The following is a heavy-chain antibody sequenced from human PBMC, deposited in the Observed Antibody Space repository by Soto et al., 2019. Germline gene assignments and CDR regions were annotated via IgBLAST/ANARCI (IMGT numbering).Heavy chain of an antibody. D-gene: IGHD3-10*01. Sequence: GGSLILSCAASGFTFDDYAMHWVRQAPGKGLEWVSGISWNSGSIGYADSVKGRFTISRDNAKNSLYLQMNSLRAEDTALYYCAKDIVRFASWNAFDIWGQGTMVTVSS. CDR3: AKDIVRFASWNAFDI. J-gene: IGHJ3*02. V-gene: IGHV3-9*01. CDR1: GFTFDDYA. CDR2: ISWNSGSI.